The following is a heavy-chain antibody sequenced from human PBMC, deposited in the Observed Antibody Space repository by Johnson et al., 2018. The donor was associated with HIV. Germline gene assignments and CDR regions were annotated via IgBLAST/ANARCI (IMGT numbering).Heavy chain of an antibody. V-gene: IGHV3-30*02. CDR3: AKDKSIVGATSNAFDI. CDR1: GFSFSSYG. Sequence: QVQLVESGGRVVQPGGSLRLSCAASGFSFSSYGMHWVRQAPGNGLEWVTFMRYDGTSENYADSVKGRFSITRDNSNNTVYLHMNSLRAEDTAVYYCAKDKSIVGATSNAFDIWGQGTMVTVSS. CDR2: MRYDGTSE. J-gene: IGHJ3*02. D-gene: IGHD1-26*01.